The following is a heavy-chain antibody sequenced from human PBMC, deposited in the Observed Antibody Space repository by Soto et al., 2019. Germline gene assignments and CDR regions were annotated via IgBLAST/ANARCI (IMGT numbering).Heavy chain of an antibody. CDR1: GFTFDDYA. J-gene: IGHJ6*03. Sequence: EVQLVESGGGLVQPGRSLRLSCAASGFTFDDYAMHWVRQAPGKGLEWVSGISWNSGSIGSADSVKGRFTISRDKGKNSLYLQMNSLRAEDTALYYCAKDERIGYCSGGSCYGYYYYYYMDVWGKGTTVTVSS. CDR3: AKDERIGYCSGGSCYGYYYYYYMDV. D-gene: IGHD2-15*01. CDR2: ISWNSGSI. V-gene: IGHV3-9*01.